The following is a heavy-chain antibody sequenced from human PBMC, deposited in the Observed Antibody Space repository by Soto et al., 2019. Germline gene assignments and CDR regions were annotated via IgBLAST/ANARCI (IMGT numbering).Heavy chain of an antibody. J-gene: IGHJ4*02. Sequence: SEPLSLTXTVSGGSIRSDDYYWTWIGQPPGEGLEWIGYIYYTGRTLYKPSLKSRVTISIDTSNNQFSLRLSSGSAADTALYYCARELSNSPDYFDGWGQGTLVTLPS. CDR2: IYYTGRT. V-gene: IGHV4-30-4*01. CDR3: ARELSNSPDYFDG. D-gene: IGHD6-6*01. CDR1: GGSIRSDDYY.